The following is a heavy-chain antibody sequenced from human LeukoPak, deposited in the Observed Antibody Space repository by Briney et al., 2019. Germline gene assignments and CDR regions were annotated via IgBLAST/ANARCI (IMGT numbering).Heavy chain of an antibody. CDR1: GFTFSNYA. D-gene: IGHD1-26*01. V-gene: IGHV3-23*01. J-gene: IGHJ5*02. CDR3: AKDPGSGSYKGGGVNWFDP. CDR2: ISGTGGST. Sequence: PGGSLRLSCAASGFTFSNYAMSWVRQAPGKGLGWVSSISGTGGSTYYADSVKGRFTISRDNSKNTLYLQMNSLRAEDTAVYYCAKDPGSGSYKGGGVNWFDPWGQGTLVTVSS.